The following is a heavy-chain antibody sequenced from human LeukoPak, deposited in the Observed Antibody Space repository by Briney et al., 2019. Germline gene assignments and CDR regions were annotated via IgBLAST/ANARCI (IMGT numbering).Heavy chain of an antibody. V-gene: IGHV3-21*01. Sequence: GGSLRLSCAASGFTFSSYSMNWVRQAPGKGLEWVSSISSSSSYIYYADSVKGRFTISRDNAKNSLYLQMNSLRAEDTAVYYCAKGPHVVVVTATSDAFDIWGQGTMVTVSS. CDR1: GFTFSSYS. CDR3: AKGPHVVVVTATSDAFDI. CDR2: ISSSSSYI. D-gene: IGHD2-15*01. J-gene: IGHJ3*02.